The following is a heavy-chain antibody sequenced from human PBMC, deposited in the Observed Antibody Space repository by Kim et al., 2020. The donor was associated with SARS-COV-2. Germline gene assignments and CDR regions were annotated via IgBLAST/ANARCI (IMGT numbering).Heavy chain of an antibody. D-gene: IGHD2-2*01. J-gene: IGHJ6*02. Sequence: ANPVKGRITISRDNAKNTLYLQMNSLRAEDTAVYYCARDGTGSTIYGMDVWGQGTTVTVSS. CDR3: ARDGTGSTIYGMDV. V-gene: IGHV3-30*01.